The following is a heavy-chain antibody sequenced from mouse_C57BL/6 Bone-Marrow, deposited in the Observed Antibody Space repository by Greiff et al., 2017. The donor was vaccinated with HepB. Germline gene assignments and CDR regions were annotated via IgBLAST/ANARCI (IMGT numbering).Heavy chain of an antibody. CDR3: ARWGIHEDY. V-gene: IGHV1-54*01. CDR1: GYAFTNYL. J-gene: IGHJ2*01. CDR2: INPGSGGT. Sequence: QVQLKESGAELVRPGTSVKVSCKASGYAFTNYLIEWVKQRPGQGLEWIGVINPGSGGTNYNEKFKGKATLTADKSSSTAYMQLSSLTSEDSAVYFCARWGIHEDYWGQGTTLTVSS.